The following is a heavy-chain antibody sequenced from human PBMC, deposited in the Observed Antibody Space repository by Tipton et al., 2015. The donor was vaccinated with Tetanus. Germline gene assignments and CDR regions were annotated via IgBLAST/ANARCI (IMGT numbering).Heavy chain of an antibody. Sequence: SLGLSCAASGFIFSSYGIHWVRQAPGKGLEWLAVSWYDGTDKYYADSVKGRFTISRDNSKNTLYLQMNSLRAEDTALYYRAREADCSGGSCFSGDFDTWGQGTQVTVSS. J-gene: IGHJ4*02. V-gene: IGHV3-33*01. CDR2: SWYDGTDK. D-gene: IGHD2-15*01. CDR1: GFIFSSYG. CDR3: AREADCSGGSCFSGDFDT.